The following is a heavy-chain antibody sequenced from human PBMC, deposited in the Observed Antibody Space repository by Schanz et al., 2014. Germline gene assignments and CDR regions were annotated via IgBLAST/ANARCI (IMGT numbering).Heavy chain of an antibody. CDR2: ISNNGDST. CDR1: GFTFSGNA. D-gene: IGHD5-18*01. CDR3: GRAGTGMAGWYFEL. Sequence: EMQLLESGGGLVQPGGSLRLSCAASGFTFSGNAMHWVRQAPGKGLEYISAISNNGDSTYYADSVKGRFTISRDNSKNTLFLQMSSLRVDDMAVYYCGRAGTGMAGWYFELWGRGTLVTVSS. J-gene: IGHJ2*01. V-gene: IGHV3-64D*06.